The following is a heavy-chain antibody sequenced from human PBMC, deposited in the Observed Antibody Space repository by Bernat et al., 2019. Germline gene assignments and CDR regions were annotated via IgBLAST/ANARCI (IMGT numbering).Heavy chain of an antibody. J-gene: IGHJ6*03. CDR1: RDSVSSNSAA. D-gene: IGHD5-24*01. CDR2: TYYRSKWSD. CDR3: ARGGLCRDYFMDV. Sequence: QVQLQQSGPGLVKPSQTLSLTCAISRDSVSSNSAAWNWIRQSPSRGLEWLGRTYYRSKWSDNYAVSVKSRITINRDTSKNQFSLQLNSVTPEDTAVYYCARGGLCRDYFMDVWGKGTTVTVSS. V-gene: IGHV6-1*01.